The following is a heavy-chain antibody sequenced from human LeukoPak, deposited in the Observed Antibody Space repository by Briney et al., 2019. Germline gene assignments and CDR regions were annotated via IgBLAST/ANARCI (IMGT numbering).Heavy chain of an antibody. D-gene: IGHD3-10*01. CDR3: ARADFPITMVRGAFDY. CDR2: IYSSGST. J-gene: IGHJ4*02. V-gene: IGHV4-4*07. CDR1: GGSISSYY. Sequence: PSETLSLTCTVSGGSISSYYWSWIRQAAGKGLEWIGRIYSSGSTNYNPSLKSRVTMSVDTSKNQFSLKLSSVTAADTAVYYCARADFPITMVRGAFDYWGQGTLVTVSS.